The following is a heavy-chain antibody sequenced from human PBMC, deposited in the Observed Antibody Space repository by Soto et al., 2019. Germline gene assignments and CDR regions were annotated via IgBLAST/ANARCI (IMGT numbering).Heavy chain of an antibody. Sequence: GESLKISCKGSGYTFTSYWISWVRQMPGEGLEWMGAIYPGDSDTRYSPSFQGQVTISADKYISTAYMQWSSLSAEDTAVSYCAKDISVASNWFDPWGQGTLVTVSS. J-gene: IGHJ5*02. V-gene: IGHV5-51*01. CDR3: AKDISVASNWFDP. D-gene: IGHD6-19*01. CDR2: IYPGDSDT. CDR1: GYTFTSYW.